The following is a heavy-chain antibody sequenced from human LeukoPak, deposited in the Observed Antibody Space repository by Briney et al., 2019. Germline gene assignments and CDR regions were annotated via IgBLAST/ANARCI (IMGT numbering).Heavy chain of an antibody. V-gene: IGHV3-20*01. CDR2: INWNGGST. CDR3: ARDPGYCSSTSCSIV. CDR1: GVTFDDYG. J-gene: IGHJ6*02. Sequence: GGSLRLSCAATGVTFDDYGMSLVRQAPGKGLEWVSGINWNGGSTGYADSVKGRFTISRDNAKNSLYLQMNSLRAEDTALYHCARDPGYCSSTSCSIVWGQGTTVTVSS. D-gene: IGHD2-2*01.